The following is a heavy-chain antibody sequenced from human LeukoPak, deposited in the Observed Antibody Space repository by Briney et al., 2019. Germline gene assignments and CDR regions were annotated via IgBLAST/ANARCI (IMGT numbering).Heavy chain of an antibody. CDR2: ISGSGGST. Sequence: GGSLRLSCAASGFTFSSYGMHWVRQAPGKGLEWVSAISGSGGSTYYADSVKGRFTISRDNSKNTLYLQMNSLRAEDTAVYYCAAGYYYYYMDVWGKGTTVTVSS. CDR3: AAGYYYYYMDV. CDR1: GFTFSSYG. V-gene: IGHV3-23*01. J-gene: IGHJ6*03.